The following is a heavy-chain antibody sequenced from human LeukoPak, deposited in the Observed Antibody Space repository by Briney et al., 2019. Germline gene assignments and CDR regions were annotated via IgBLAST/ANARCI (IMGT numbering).Heavy chain of an antibody. CDR1: GFTFSRYW. V-gene: IGHV3-7*03. CDR2: XXXDGSKK. Sequence: PGGSLRLSCAASGFTFSRYWMTWVRQAPGKGLEWXXXXXXDGSKKXXXXXXXGRFTISRDNAKNSLYPQMNSLRAEDTAVYYCATPLDYYDRSGYHQGGDWGQGTLVTVSS. CDR3: ATPLDYYDRSGYHQGGD. J-gene: IGHJ4*02. D-gene: IGHD3-22*01.